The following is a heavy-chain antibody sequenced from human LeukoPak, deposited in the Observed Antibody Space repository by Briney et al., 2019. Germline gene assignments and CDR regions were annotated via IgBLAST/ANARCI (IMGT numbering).Heavy chain of an antibody. Sequence: SETLSLTCTVSGGSISSYYWSWIQQPPGKGLEWIGYIYYSGSTNYNPSLKSRVTISVDTSKNQFSLKLSSVTAADTAVYYCARRLRLKNPGGDAFDIWGQGTVVTVSS. CDR3: ARRLRLKNPGGDAFDI. CDR2: IYYSGST. D-gene: IGHD5/OR15-5a*01. V-gene: IGHV4-59*12. CDR1: GGSISSYY. J-gene: IGHJ3*02.